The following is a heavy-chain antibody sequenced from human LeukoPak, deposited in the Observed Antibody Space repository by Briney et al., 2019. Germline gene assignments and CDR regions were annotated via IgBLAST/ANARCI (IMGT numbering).Heavy chain of an antibody. V-gene: IGHV1-18*01. D-gene: IGHD3-3*01. J-gene: IGHJ4*02. Sequence: ASVKVSCKASGYTLTSYVISWVRQAPGQGLEWMGWISAYNGNTNYAQKLQGRATMTTDTSTSTAYMELRSLRSDDTAVYYCARGGRSDFWSGYSYYFDYWGQGTLVTVSS. CDR2: ISAYNGNT. CDR3: ARGGRSDFWSGYSYYFDY. CDR1: GYTLTSYV.